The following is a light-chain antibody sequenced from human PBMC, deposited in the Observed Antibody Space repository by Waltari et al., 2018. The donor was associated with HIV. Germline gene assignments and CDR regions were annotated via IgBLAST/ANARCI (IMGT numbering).Light chain of an antibody. CDR3: HHYNNWRET. V-gene: IGKV3-15*01. CDR2: GTS. Sequence: EILMTQSPATLSVSPGERATLSCRASQSVNSNLAWYQQKPGQTPRPLIYGTSTRATDIPAGFSGSGSVTEFTLTISSLQSEDFAVYYCHHYNNWRETFGQGTKVEIK. CDR1: QSVNSN. J-gene: IGKJ1*01.